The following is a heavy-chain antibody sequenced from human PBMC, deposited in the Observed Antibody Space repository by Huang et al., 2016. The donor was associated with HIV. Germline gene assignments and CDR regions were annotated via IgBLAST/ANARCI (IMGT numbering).Heavy chain of an antibody. V-gene: IGHV4-34*02. D-gene: IGHD3-3*01. CDR3: ARVPTPSYYDFWSISPSHEDVYYYNMDV. CDR2: SIHSGGA. Sequence: QFQLQQWGAGVLKPSETLSLTCAVYGGPFNNYYWSWVSTLTGRRLEWIGESIHSGGATDKPPHRVRASMSRDPSTEQFSPRLTSGTAADTAVYYCARVPTPSYYDFWSISPSHEDVYYYNMDVWGQGTTVIVSS. CDR1: GGPFNNYY. J-gene: IGHJ6*02.